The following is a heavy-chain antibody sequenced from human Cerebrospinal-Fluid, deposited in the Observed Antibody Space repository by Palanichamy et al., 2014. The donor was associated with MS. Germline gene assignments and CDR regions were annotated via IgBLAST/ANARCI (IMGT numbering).Heavy chain of an antibody. CDR3: ARSYGDYVDPFFDY. J-gene: IGHJ4*02. D-gene: IGHD4-17*01. Sequence: QVQLQESGPRLVKPSETLSLTCTVSGYSINNDYFWGWIRQPQEGLQWIGSVYHSGTTYYNPFLKSRLTISVDTSKNQFSLRLTSVTAADTAMYYCARSYGDYVDPFFDYWGQGALVTVSP. V-gene: IGHV4-38-2*02. CDR1: GYSINNDYF. CDR2: VYHSGTT.